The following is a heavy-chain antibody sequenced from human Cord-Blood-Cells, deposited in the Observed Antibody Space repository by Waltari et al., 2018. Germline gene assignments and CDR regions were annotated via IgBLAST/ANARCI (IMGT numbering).Heavy chain of an antibody. CDR2: IYYSGST. D-gene: IGHD6-19*01. CDR3: ARISGSGWYFDY. Sequence: QLQLQESGPGLVKPSETLSLTCTVSACSISSSSYYWGWIRQPPGKGLEWIGSIYYSGSTYYNPSLKSRVTISVDTSKNQFSLKLSSVTAADTAVYYCARISGSGWYFDYWGQGTLVTVSS. J-gene: IGHJ4*02. CDR1: ACSISSSSYY. V-gene: IGHV4-39*01.